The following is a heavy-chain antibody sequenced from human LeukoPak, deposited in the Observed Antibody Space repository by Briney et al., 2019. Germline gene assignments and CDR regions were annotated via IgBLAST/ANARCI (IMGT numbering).Heavy chain of an antibody. CDR2: INPIFNIL. D-gene: IGHD3-10*01. V-gene: IGHV1-69*13. CDR3: AAGRRLGELFFDY. Sequence: GASVKVSRKASGYTFTGYYMHWVRQAPGQGLDWVGGINPIFNILYYAQNFQGRVTITADESTNTAYLELDSLKHDDTAVYYCAAGRRLGELFFDYWGPGTLVTVSS. CDR1: GYTFTGYY. J-gene: IGHJ4*02.